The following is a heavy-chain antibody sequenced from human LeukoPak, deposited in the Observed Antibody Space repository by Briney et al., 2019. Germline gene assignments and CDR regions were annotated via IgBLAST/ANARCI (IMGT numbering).Heavy chain of an antibody. D-gene: IGHD4-23*01. CDR3: ARIFLSVVAPKRWFDP. J-gene: IGHJ5*02. V-gene: IGHV1-18*01. Sequence: ASVKVSCKASGYTFTSYGISWVRQAPGQGLEWMGWISAYNDNTNYAQKLQGRVTMTTDTSTSTAYMELRSLRSDDTAVYYCARIFLSVVAPKRWFDPWGQGTLVTVSS. CDR1: GYTFTSYG. CDR2: ISAYNDNT.